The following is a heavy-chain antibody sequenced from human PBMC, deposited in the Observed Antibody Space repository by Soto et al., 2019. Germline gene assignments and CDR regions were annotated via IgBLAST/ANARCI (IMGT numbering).Heavy chain of an antibody. CDR2: TRNKANSYTT. CDR3: ARYLRPYGMDV. CDR1: GFTFSDHY. V-gene: IGHV3-72*01. J-gene: IGHJ6*02. Sequence: PXVSLRLSCAASGFTFSDHYMDWVRQAPGKGLEWVGRTRNKANSYTTEYAASVKGRFTISRDDSKNSLYLQMNSLKTEDTAVYYCARYLRPYGMDVWGQGTTVTVSS. D-gene: IGHD3-3*01.